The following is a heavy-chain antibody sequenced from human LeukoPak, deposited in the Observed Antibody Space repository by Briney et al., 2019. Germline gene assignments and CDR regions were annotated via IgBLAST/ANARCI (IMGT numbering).Heavy chain of an antibody. V-gene: IGHV4-59*01. J-gene: IGHJ4*02. CDR1: GGSISSYY. D-gene: IGHD4-23*01. Sequence: SETLSLTCTVSGGSISSYYWSWIRQPPGKGLEWIGYIYYSGSTNYNPSLKSRVTISVDTSKNQFPLKLSSVTAADTAVYYCAREGSYGGNLDYWGQGTLVTVSS. CDR3: AREGSYGGNLDY. CDR2: IYYSGST.